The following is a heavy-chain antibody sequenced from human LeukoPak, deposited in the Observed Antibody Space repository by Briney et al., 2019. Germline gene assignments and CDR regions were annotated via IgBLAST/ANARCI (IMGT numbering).Heavy chain of an antibody. Sequence: SGPTLVKPTQTLTLTCTFSGVLVPTGGEAVGWIGQPPGKELEWLVLIFWDDDKRYRPSLKSRPTVTKDTSKNQVVLTLTNIDPVDTATYYCAPRDTTGYYCYDYWGQGTLVTVSS. CDR2: IFWDDDK. D-gene: IGHD3-22*01. CDR3: APRDTTGYYCYDY. J-gene: IGHJ4*02. CDR1: GVLVPTGGEA. V-gene: IGHV2-5*02.